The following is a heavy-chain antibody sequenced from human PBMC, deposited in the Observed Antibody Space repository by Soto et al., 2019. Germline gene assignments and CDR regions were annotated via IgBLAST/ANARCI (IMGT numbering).Heavy chain of an antibody. CDR1: GGSISSSSYY. V-gene: IGHV4-39*01. Sequence: SETLSLTCTVSGGSISSSSYYWGWIRQPPGKGLEWIGSIYYSGSTYYNPSLKSRVTISVDTSKNQFSLKLSSVTAADTAVYYCARGVYYDISSDHSSARQYKTLSPDYWGQGTLVTVSS. CDR2: IYYSGST. CDR3: ARGVYYDISSDHSSARQYKTLSPDY. J-gene: IGHJ4*02. D-gene: IGHD3-22*01.